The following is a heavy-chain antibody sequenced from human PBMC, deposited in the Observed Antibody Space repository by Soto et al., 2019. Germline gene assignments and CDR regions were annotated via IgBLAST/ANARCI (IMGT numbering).Heavy chain of an antibody. D-gene: IGHD2-15*01. V-gene: IGHV4-39*01. J-gene: IGHJ4*02. CDR1: GGSISSSSYY. CDR3: ARLRGYCSGGSCYHFDY. CDR2: IYYSGST. Sequence: SETLCLTCTVSGGSISSSSYYWGWIRQPPGKGLEWIGSIYYSGSTYYNPSLKSRVTISVDTSKNQFSLKLSSVTAADTAVYYCARLRGYCSGGSCYHFDYWGQGTLVTVSS.